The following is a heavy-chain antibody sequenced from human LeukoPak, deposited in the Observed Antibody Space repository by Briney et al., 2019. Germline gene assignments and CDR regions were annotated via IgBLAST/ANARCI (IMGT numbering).Heavy chain of an antibody. Sequence: ASVKVSCKASGGTFSSYAISWVRQAPGQGLEWMGWISAYNGNTNYAQKLQGRVTMTTDTSTSTAYMELRSLRSDDTAVYYCARVRGSSWLLGRYYFDYWGQGTLVTVSS. V-gene: IGHV1-18*01. CDR2: ISAYNGNT. CDR1: GGTFSSYA. J-gene: IGHJ4*02. CDR3: ARVRGSSWLLGRYYFDY. D-gene: IGHD6-13*01.